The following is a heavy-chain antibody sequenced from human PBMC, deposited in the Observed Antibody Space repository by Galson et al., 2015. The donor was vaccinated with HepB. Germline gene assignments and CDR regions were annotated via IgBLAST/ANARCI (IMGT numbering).Heavy chain of an antibody. V-gene: IGHV5-51*01. CDR2: IYPGDSDT. D-gene: IGHD3-22*01. CDR3: ARLTYYYDSSGYPPPNGWFDP. Sequence: QSGAEVTKPGESLKISCKGSGYSFTSYWIGWVRQMPGKGLEWMGIIYPGDSDTRYSPSLQGQVTISADKSISTAYLQWSSLKASDTAMYYCARLTYYYDSSGYPPPNGWFDPWGQGTLVTVSS. CDR1: GYSFTSYW. J-gene: IGHJ5*02.